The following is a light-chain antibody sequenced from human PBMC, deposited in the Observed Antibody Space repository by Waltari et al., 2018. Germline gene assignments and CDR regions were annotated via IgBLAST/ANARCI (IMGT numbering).Light chain of an antibody. J-gene: IGLJ2*01. V-gene: IGLV2-14*03. CDR3: CSFTARGTWI. CDR2: DVT. Sequence: QSALTQPGSVSGSPGQSITISCTGTSSDVGAYGYVSWYQQKQDKAPKLLIFDVTNRVLGVSNRLSGSKSGKTASLTISGLQAEDESDYYCCSFTARGTWIFGGGTRLTVV. CDR1: SSDVGAYGY.